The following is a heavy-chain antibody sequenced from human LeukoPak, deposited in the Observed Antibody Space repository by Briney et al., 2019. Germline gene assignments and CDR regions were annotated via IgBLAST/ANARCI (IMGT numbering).Heavy chain of an antibody. CDR1: GYTFTGYY. D-gene: IGHD3-22*01. Sequence: GASVKVSCKASGYTFTGYYMHWVRQAPGQGLEWMGWINPNSGGTNYAQKFQGRVTMTRDTSISTAYMELSRLRSGDTAVYYCARELDYYDSSGYDFFDYWGQGTLVTVSS. CDR2: INPNSGGT. V-gene: IGHV1-2*02. CDR3: ARELDYYDSSGYDFFDY. J-gene: IGHJ4*02.